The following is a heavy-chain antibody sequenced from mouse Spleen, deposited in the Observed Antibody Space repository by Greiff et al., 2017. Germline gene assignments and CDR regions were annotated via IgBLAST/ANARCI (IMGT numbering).Heavy chain of an antibody. Sequence: EVKLMESGGGLVKPGGSLKLSCAASGFTFSSYGMSWVRQTPEKRLEWVATISGGGSYTYYPDSVKGRFTISRDTAKNNLYLQMSSLRSEDTALYYCARHPITTVVAYYLDYWGQGTTLTVSS. J-gene: IGHJ2*01. CDR1: GFTFSSYG. D-gene: IGHD1-1*01. V-gene: IGHV5-9-2*01. CDR3: ARHPITTVVAYYLDY. CDR2: ISGGGSYT.